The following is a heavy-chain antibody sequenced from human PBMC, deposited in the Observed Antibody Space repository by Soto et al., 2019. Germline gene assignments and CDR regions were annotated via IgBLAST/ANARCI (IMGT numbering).Heavy chain of an antibody. D-gene: IGHD2-8*02. CDR1: GGCFSGYY. CDR2: INHSGST. V-gene: IGHV4-34*01. CDR3: ARDKITGLFDY. J-gene: IGHJ4*02. Sequence: QVQLQQWGAGLLKPSETLSLTCAVYGGCFSGYYWTWIRQPPETGLEWIGEINHSGSTNYNPSLKSRVTISVETSKNQFSLKLTSVTAADTAVYYCARDKITGLFDYWGQGTLVTVSS.